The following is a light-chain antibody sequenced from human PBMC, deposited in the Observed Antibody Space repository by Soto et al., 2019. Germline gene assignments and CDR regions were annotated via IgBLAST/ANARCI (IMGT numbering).Light chain of an antibody. CDR2: DAS. J-gene: IGKJ5*01. V-gene: IGKV3-11*01. Sequence: ELVMPRSPATLSVAPGERATLSCRASQSISTFLAWYQQKPGQAPRLLIYDASNRASGVPARFSGGGSGTDFTLTISSLEPEDFAVYYCQQRSDWPITFGQGTRLEIK. CDR1: QSISTF. CDR3: QQRSDWPIT.